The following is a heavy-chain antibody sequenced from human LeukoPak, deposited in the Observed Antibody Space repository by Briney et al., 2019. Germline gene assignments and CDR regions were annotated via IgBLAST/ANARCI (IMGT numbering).Heavy chain of an antibody. CDR2: ISERGST. CDR3: ARTVYSNNCAPASWFHP. CDR1: GGSFSDYD. D-gene: IGHD4-11*01. Sequence: RTSETQSLTCAVHGGSFSDYDWTWIRQSPGKGLEWIGEISERGSTNYNPSLGSRITISLDTSKNQFSLHVRSVVAADTAVYYCARTVYSNNCAPASWFHPWGQGTLVTVSS. V-gene: IGHV4-34*01. J-gene: IGHJ5*02.